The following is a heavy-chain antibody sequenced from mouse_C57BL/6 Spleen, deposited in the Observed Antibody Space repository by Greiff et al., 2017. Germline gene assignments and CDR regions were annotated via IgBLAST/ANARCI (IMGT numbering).Heavy chain of an antibody. D-gene: IGHD1-1*01. J-gene: IGHJ4*01. V-gene: IGHV1-69*01. CDR1: GYTFTSYW. CDR2: IDPSDSYT. CDR3: ARRYYYGSSPYYAMGY. Sequence: QVQLQQPGAELVMPGASVKLSCKASGYTFTSYWMHWVKQRPGQGLEWIGEIDPSDSYTNYNQKFKGKSTLTVDKSSSTAYMQLSSLTSEDSAVYYCARRYYYGSSPYYAMGYWGQGTSVTVAS.